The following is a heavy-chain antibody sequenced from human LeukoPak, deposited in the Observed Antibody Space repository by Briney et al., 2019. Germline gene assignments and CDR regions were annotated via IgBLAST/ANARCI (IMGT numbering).Heavy chain of an antibody. Sequence: SETLSLTCAVSGYSISSGYYWGWIRQPPGKGLEWIGSIYHSGSTYYNPSLKSRVTISVDTSKNQFSLKLSSVTAADTAVSYCASSSWAAIGYWGQGTLVTVSS. CDR1: GYSISSGYY. J-gene: IGHJ4*02. D-gene: IGHD2-2*01. CDR3: ASSSWAAIGY. V-gene: IGHV4-38-2*01. CDR2: IYHSGST.